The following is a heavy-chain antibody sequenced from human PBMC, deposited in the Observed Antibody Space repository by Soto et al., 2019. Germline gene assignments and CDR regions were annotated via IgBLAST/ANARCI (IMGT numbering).Heavy chain of an antibody. V-gene: IGHV3-23*01. Sequence: GGSLRLSCAASGFTFSSYAMSWVRQAPGKGLEWVSEISSSGGNTYYADSVKGRFTISRDNSKNTLYLQMNSLRAEDTAVYYCARGLGAARWASDQWGQGTLVTVSS. J-gene: IGHJ5*02. CDR3: ARGLGAARWASDQ. CDR1: GFTFSSYA. D-gene: IGHD1-26*01. CDR2: ISSSGGNT.